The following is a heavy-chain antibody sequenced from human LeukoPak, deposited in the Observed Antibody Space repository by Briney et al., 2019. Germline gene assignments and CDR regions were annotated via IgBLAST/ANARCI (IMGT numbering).Heavy chain of an antibody. CDR3: TRDIGDFVSDF. Sequence: SETLSLTCTVSGGSIGSGYYWAWIRQPPGKGLEWIGSIHYGGTTHYNPSLQSRVTISADTSRNQFALDLRSVTAADTAVYYCTRDIGDFVSDFWGQGTLVTVSS. CDR2: IHYGGTT. V-gene: IGHV4-39*02. J-gene: IGHJ4*02. CDR1: GGSIGSGYY. D-gene: IGHD2-21*02.